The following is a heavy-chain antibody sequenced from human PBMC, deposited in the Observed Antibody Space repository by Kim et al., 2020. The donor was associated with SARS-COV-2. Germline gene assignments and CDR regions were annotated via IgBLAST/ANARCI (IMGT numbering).Heavy chain of an antibody. V-gene: IGHV3-48*02. D-gene: IGHD4-17*01. J-gene: IGHJ4*02. CDR3: ARDLSGDYFRDY. Sequence: YYSDSVKGRFTSSRDYAKNSLYLQMNSLREEDTAVYFWARDLSGDYFRDYWGQGSLVTVSS.